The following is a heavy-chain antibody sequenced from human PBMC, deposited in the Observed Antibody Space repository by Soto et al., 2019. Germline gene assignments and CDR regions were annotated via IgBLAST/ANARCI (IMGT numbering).Heavy chain of an antibody. CDR2: IYYSGST. CDR1: GGSVSSGGYY. D-gene: IGHD2-21*02. CDR3: ARGVTA. Sequence: QVQLQESGPGLVKPSQTLSLTCTVSGGSVSSGGYYWGWIRQHPGKGLEWIGYIYYSGSTYYNPALKRRVTISVDTSKNPFSLKLSSGAGADTAVYYCARGVTAWGQGTLVTVSS. J-gene: IGHJ5*02. V-gene: IGHV4-31*03.